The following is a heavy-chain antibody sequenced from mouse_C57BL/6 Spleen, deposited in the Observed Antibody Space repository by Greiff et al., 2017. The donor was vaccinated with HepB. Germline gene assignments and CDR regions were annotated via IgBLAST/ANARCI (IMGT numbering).Heavy chain of an antibody. CDR3: ARDDASYYFDY. Sequence: VQRVESGAELARPGASVKLSCKASGYTFTSYGISWVKQRTGQGLEWIGEIYPRSGNTYYNEKFKGKATLTADKSSSTAYMELRSLTSEDSAVYFCARDDASYYFDYWGQGTTLTVSS. CDR1: GYTFTSYG. V-gene: IGHV1-81*01. CDR2: IYPRSGNT. J-gene: IGHJ2*01. D-gene: IGHD2-3*01.